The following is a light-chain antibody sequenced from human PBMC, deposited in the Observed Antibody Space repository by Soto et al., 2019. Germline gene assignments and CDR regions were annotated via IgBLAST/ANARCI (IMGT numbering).Light chain of an antibody. V-gene: IGKV1-33*01. J-gene: IGKJ5*01. CDR2: DAS. Sequence: DIQLTQCPASLSASVGDRVTFTCQASQDITTYLNLYQQKLGKAPKLLIFDASSLKTGVPSRFSGSGSGTHFTFVISSLQPEDAAMYYRQQFHNFPITFGQGTRLEIK. CDR1: QDITTY. CDR3: QQFHNFPIT.